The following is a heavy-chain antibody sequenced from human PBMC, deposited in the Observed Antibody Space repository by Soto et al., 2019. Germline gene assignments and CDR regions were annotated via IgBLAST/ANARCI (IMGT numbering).Heavy chain of an antibody. Sequence: PGGSLRLSCAASRFTFSSYWMYWVRQAPGKGLVWVSRINSDGSSTTHADSVKGRFTISRDNAKNTLFLQMNSLRAEDTAVYYCAARREGYKYGLEYWGQGTLVTVSS. CDR2: INSDGSST. CDR3: AARREGYKYGLEY. CDR1: RFTFSSYW. V-gene: IGHV3-74*03. J-gene: IGHJ4*02. D-gene: IGHD5-12*01.